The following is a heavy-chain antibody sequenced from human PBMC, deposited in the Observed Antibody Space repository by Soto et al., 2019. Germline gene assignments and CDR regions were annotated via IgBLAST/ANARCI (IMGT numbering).Heavy chain of an antibody. CDR2: ISSSSSYI. CDR3: ASDNEGQWLVRSDAFDI. Sequence: EVQLVESGGGLVKPGGSLRLSCAASGFTFSSYSMNWVRQAPGKGLEWVSSISSSSSYIYYADSVKGRFTISRDNAKHSLYLQMNSLRAEDTAVYYCASDNEGQWLVRSDAFDIWGQGTMVTVSS. V-gene: IGHV3-21*01. D-gene: IGHD6-19*01. J-gene: IGHJ3*02. CDR1: GFTFSSYS.